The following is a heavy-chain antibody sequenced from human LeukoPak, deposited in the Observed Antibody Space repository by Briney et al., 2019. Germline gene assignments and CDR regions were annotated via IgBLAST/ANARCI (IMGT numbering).Heavy chain of an antibody. D-gene: IGHD1-1*01. Sequence: WGSLSLSCAASGFTFDTYRMNWVRQAPGKGLEWVSSISASGSYIYYAESLKDRFTISRDNTKNSLFLQMNSLRAEDTAVYYCARDSPGTTASDYWGQGT. CDR3: ARDSPGTTASDY. CDR1: GFTFDTYR. CDR2: ISASGSYI. V-gene: IGHV3-21*01. J-gene: IGHJ4*02.